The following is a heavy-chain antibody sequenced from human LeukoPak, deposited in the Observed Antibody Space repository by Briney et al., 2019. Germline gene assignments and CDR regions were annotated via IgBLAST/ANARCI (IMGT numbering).Heavy chain of an antibody. CDR3: LRGDRRDS. CDR1: GFTFNTYS. J-gene: IGHJ4*02. V-gene: IGHV3-21*04. CDR2: IDSSSGYM. Sequence: GGSLRLSCAASGFTFNTYSMNWGRQAPGKGLEGVSSIDSSSGYMFYADSVKGRFIISRDNAKNSLYLQMNSLRAEDTAVYYCLRGDRRDSWGQGTLVTVSS.